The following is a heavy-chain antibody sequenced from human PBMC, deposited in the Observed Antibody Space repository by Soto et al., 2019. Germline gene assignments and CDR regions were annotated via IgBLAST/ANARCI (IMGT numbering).Heavy chain of an antibody. CDR1: EFSFRSYW. CDR3: ERVGPDGWELDH. Sequence: GVSLRLSCAASEFSFRSYWMTWVRQAPGKGLEWVALINEDGSQKYYVDSVKGRFIISRDNAKDSVYMQMDSLRAGDTAVYFCERVGPDGWELDHWGQGTLVTVSS. CDR2: INEDGSQK. V-gene: IGHV3-7*01. D-gene: IGHD3-10*01. J-gene: IGHJ4*02.